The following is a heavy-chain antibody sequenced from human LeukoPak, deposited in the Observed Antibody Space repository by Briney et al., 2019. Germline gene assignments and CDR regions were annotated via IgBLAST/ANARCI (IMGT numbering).Heavy chain of an antibody. CDR2: IDHTGIT. J-gene: IGHJ5*02. Sequence: PSETLSLTCTVSDDSITIYYWTWIRQPPGKGLEWIGYIDHTGITNYNPSLNSRVTISRDTSKNHFSLELSSATAADTAVYYCARSSTYDFWSGPGGWFDPWGQGTLVTVSS. CDR1: DDSITIYY. V-gene: IGHV4-59*01. D-gene: IGHD3-3*01. CDR3: ARSSTYDFWSGPGGWFDP.